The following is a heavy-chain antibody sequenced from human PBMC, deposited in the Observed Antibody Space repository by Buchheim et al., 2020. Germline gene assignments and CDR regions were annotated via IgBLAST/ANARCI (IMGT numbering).Heavy chain of an antibody. D-gene: IGHD6-13*01. CDR3: ARDRNRLVHPFYYMDV. Sequence: QVQLQESGPGLVKPSQTLSLTCTVSGDSISSGGFFWSWIRQHPGKGLEWIGYINYSGSTYYNPSLKSRLTISVDTSQNQFSLKLSSVTAADTAVYYCARDRNRLVHPFYYMDVWGKGTT. CDR2: INYSGST. J-gene: IGHJ6*03. V-gene: IGHV4-31*03. CDR1: GDSISSGGFF.